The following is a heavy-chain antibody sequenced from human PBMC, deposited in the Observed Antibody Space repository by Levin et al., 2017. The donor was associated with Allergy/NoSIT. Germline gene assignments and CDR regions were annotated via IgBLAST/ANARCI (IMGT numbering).Heavy chain of an antibody. V-gene: IGHV3-7*01. D-gene: IGHD1-26*01. Sequence: GGSLRLSCAASGFTFGSYWMSWVRQAPGKGLEWVANIGKGGSQKFYVDSVKGRFTISRDDAKNSVYLQMNSLRAEDTALYYCVSWDLSWGQGTLVTVSS. CDR1: GFTFGSYW. J-gene: IGHJ5*02. CDR3: VSWDLS. CDR2: IGKGGSQK.